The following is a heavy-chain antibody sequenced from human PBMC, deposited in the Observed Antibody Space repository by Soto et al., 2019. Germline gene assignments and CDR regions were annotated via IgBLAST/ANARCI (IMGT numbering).Heavy chain of an antibody. J-gene: IGHJ4*02. CDR3: VARYCSSTTCYQVDY. CDR1: GFTFSSYA. Sequence: GGSLRLSCSASGFTFSSYAIHWIRQAPGKGLEYVSAISSNGGSTYYADSANGRFTISRDNSKNTVYLQMSSLRTEDTAVYYCVARYCSSTTCYQVDYWGQGTLVTVSS. V-gene: IGHV3-64D*06. CDR2: ISSNGGST. D-gene: IGHD2-2*01.